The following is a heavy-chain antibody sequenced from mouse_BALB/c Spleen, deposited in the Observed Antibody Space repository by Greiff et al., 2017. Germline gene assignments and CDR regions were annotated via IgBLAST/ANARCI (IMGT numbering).Heavy chain of an antibody. V-gene: IGHV5-9-3*01. D-gene: IGHD2-13*01. Sequence: EVQLVESGGGLVKPGGSLKLSCAASGFTFSSYAMSWVRQTPEKRLEWVATISSGGSYTYYPDSVKGRFTISRDNAKNTLYLQMSSLRSEDTAMYYCARGVIEAWFAYWGQGTLVTVSA. CDR2: ISSGGSYT. J-gene: IGHJ3*01. CDR1: GFTFSSYA. CDR3: ARGVIEAWFAY.